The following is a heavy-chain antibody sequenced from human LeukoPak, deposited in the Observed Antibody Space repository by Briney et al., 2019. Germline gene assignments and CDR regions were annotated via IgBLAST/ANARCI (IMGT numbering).Heavy chain of an antibody. CDR1: GYTFTSYY. Sequence: ASVKVSCKASGYTFTSYYMHWVRQAPGQGLEWMGIINPSGGSTSYAQKFQGRVTMTRDTSTSTVYMELSSLRSEDTAVCYCATGFWSGYFGPYYYYYGMDVWGQGTTVTVSS. V-gene: IGHV1-46*01. D-gene: IGHD3-3*01. CDR3: ATGFWSGYFGPYYYYYGMDV. CDR2: INPSGGST. J-gene: IGHJ6*02.